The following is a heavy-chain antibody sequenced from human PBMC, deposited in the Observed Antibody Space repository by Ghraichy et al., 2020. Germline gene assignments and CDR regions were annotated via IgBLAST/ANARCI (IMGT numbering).Heavy chain of an antibody. J-gene: IGHJ4*02. D-gene: IGHD2-15*01. V-gene: IGHV3-23*01. Sequence: GGSLRLSCAASGFSFSTYAMSWVRQAPGKGLEWVSAISGSGGSTYYADSVKGRFTISRDNSKNTLYLQMNSLRAEDTAVYYCAKERGSRGYFDYWGQGTLVTVSS. CDR2: ISGSGGST. CDR1: GFSFSTYA. CDR3: AKERGSRGYFDY.